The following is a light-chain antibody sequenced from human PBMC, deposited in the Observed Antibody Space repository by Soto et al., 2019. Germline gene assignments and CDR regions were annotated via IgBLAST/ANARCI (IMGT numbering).Light chain of an antibody. CDR3: HVWDSDSNHPV. J-gene: IGLJ2*01. Sequence: SYELTQPPSVSVAPGKTARITCGGNNIGSKSVHWYQHKPGQAPVLVIYYEIDRPSGIPERFSGSNSGNTATLTITRVDAGDEADYYCHVWDSDSNHPVFGGGTKLTVL. CDR1: NIGSKS. V-gene: IGLV3-21*04. CDR2: YEI.